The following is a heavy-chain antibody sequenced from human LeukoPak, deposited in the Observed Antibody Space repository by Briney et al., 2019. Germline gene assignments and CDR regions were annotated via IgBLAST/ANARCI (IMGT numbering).Heavy chain of an antibody. CDR3: ATMYYYDSSGYYPFDY. D-gene: IGHD3-22*01. CDR1: GYTFTGYY. V-gene: IGHV1-18*04. CDR2: ISAYNGNT. J-gene: IGHJ4*02. Sequence: GASVKVSCKASGYTFTGYYMHWVRQAPGQGLEWMGWISAYNGNTNYAQKLQGRVTMTTDTSTSTAYMELRSLRSDDTAVYYCATMYYYDSSGYYPFDYWGQGTLVTVSS.